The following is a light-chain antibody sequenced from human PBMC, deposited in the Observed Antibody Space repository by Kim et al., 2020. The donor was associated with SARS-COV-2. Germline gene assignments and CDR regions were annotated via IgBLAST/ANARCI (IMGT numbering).Light chain of an antibody. V-gene: IGKV1-39*01. Sequence: AAVGDRCTITCRASQKISVYLNWYQQRPGEAPKRLMSAAASVQSGVPSRFSGSGSGTDFTLSISSLQPEDFATYYCQQTYSTPPTFGQGTKVDIK. CDR3: QQTYSTPPT. J-gene: IGKJ1*01. CDR2: AAA. CDR1: QKISVY.